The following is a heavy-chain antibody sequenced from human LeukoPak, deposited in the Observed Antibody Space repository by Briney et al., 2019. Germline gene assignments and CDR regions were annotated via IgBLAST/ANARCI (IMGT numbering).Heavy chain of an antibody. J-gene: IGHJ4*02. CDR2: ISPYKGNT. CDR1: GYTFTTNG. CDR3: ARELSYYGSGNYYPGRGYYFDY. Sequence: ASVKVSFKASGYTFTTNGISWGRQAPGQGLELMGCISPYKGNTNYAQKVQGTITMTTDTYTRTVFIELGNLTSDDTDVYYCARELSYYGSGNYYPGRGYYFDYWGQGTLLTVSS. V-gene: IGHV1-18*01. D-gene: IGHD3-10*01.